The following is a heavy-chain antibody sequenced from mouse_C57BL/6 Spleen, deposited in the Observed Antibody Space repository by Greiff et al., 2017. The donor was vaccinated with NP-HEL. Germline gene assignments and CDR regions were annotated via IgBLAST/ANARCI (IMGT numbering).Heavy chain of an antibody. J-gene: IGHJ4*01. D-gene: IGHD1-1*01. CDR1: GYSITSGYY. CDR3: AREGNYGSTYYAMDY. Sequence: EVKLVESGPGLVKPSQSLSLTCSVTGYSITSGYYWNWIRQFPGNKLEWMGYISYDGSNNYNPSLKNRISITRDTSKNQFFLKLNSVTTEDTATYYCAREGNYGSTYYAMDYWGQGTSVTVSS. V-gene: IGHV3-6*01. CDR2: ISYDGSN.